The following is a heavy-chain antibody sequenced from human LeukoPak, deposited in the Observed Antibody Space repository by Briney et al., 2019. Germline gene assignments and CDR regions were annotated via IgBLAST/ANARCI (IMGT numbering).Heavy chain of an antibody. CDR2: IYYSGNT. CDR3: ARRNDFDI. CDR1: SGSISGDH. V-gene: IGHV4-59*08. J-gene: IGHJ3*02. Sequence: KPSETLSLTCTVSSGSISGDHWNWIRQPPGKGLEWIGNIYYSGNTNYNPSLKSRVTISVDTSKNQFSLKLSSVTAADTAVYYCARRNDFDIWGQGTMVTVSS.